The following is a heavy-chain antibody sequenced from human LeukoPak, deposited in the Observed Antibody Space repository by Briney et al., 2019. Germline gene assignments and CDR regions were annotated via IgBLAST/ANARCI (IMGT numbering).Heavy chain of an antibody. J-gene: IGHJ1*01. CDR1: GYTFHSYG. V-gene: IGHV1-18*04. CDR2: TSAYNGNT. CDR3: ARDLQYYYGSGSYWYFQH. D-gene: IGHD3-10*01. Sequence: ASVKVSCKASGYTFHSYGISWVRQAPGQGLEWLGWTSAYNGNTNYPQKLQGRVTMTTDTSTSTAYMELRSLRSDDTAVYYCARDLQYYYGSGSYWYFQHWGQGTLVTVSS.